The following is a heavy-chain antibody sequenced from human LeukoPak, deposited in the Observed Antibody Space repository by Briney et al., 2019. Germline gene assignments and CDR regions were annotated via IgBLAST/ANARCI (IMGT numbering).Heavy chain of an antibody. J-gene: IGHJ4*02. D-gene: IGHD6-13*01. CDR3: ARDPVGIAAAGSPLDY. V-gene: IGHV3-23*01. CDR2: TSTSGGSA. CDR1: GFTFSNNA. Sequence: GGSLRLSCAASGFTFSNNAMSWVRQAPGKGLEWVSATSTSGGSAYYADSVKGRFTISRDNSKNTLYLQMNSLRAEDTAVYYCARDPVGIAAAGSPLDYWGQGTLVTVSS.